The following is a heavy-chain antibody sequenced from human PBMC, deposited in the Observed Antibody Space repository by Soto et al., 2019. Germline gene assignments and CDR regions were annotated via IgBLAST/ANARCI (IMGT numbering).Heavy chain of an antibody. V-gene: IGHV3-23*01. D-gene: IGHD1-26*01. CDR3: AKDQGNTVVGASRGFDH. CDR2: ISGSGSGT. Sequence: EVQLLESGEGLVQPGGPLRLSCAASGFPFSTYAMNWVPQAPGGGREGLPLISGSGSGTYYAGSVKGRFTISRDNSKNTLYLQMNSLRAEDTALYYCAKDQGNTVVGASRGFDHWGQGTLVTVSS. CDR1: GFPFSTYA. J-gene: IGHJ4*02.